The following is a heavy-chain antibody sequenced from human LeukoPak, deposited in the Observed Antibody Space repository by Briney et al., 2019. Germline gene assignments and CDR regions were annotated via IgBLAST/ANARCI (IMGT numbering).Heavy chain of an antibody. V-gene: IGHV3-7*01. CDR3: ATDRGYLVFDY. CDR2: IKEDGSEK. CDR1: GFTYSSYW. J-gene: IGHJ4*02. Sequence: PGGSLRLSCAASGFTYSSYWMTWVRQAPGMGLEWVANIKEDGSEKNYVDSVKGRFTISRDNAKNSLYLQVNSLRAEDTAVYYRATDRGYLVFDYWGQGTLVTVSS. D-gene: IGHD5-12*01.